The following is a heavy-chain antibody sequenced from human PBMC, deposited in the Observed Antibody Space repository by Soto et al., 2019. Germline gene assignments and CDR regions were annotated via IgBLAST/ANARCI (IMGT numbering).Heavy chain of an antibody. CDR2: IYYSGST. Sequence: SETLSLTCTVSGGSISSSSYYWGWIRQPPGKGLEWIGSIYYSGSTYYNPSLKSRVTISVDTSKNQFSLKLSSVTAADTAVYYCARGVAAMWRAFDIWGQGTMVTVSS. CDR1: GGSISSSSYY. J-gene: IGHJ3*02. CDR3: ARGVAAMWRAFDI. D-gene: IGHD2-15*01. V-gene: IGHV4-39*01.